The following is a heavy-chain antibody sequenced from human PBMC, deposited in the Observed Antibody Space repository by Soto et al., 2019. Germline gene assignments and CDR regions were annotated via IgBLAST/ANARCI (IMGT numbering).Heavy chain of an antibody. CDR3: VNGGEVLRYFDWLLPDYYYGMDV. V-gene: IGHV3-64D*06. J-gene: IGHJ6*02. D-gene: IGHD3-9*01. CDR2: ISSNGGST. CDR1: GFTFSSYA. Sequence: PGGSLRLSCSASGFTFSSYAMHWVRQAPGKGLEYVSAISSNGGSTYYADSVKGRFTISRDNSKNTLYLQMGSLRAEDTAVYYCVNGGEVLRYFDWLLPDYYYGMDVWGQGTTVTVSS.